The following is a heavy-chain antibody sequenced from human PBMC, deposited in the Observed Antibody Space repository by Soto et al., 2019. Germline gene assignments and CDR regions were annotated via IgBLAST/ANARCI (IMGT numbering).Heavy chain of an antibody. Sequence: PGGSLRLSCAASGFTFSDAWMSWVRQAPGKGLEWVGLIKKKTDGGTTDYAAPVKGRFTISRDDSKNTLYLQMSSLKTEDTAVYYCRTQWLDWRQGTLVTVPS. CDR1: GFTFSDAW. D-gene: IGHD6-19*01. CDR3: RTQWLD. V-gene: IGHV3-15*01. CDR2: IKKKTDGGTT. J-gene: IGHJ4*02.